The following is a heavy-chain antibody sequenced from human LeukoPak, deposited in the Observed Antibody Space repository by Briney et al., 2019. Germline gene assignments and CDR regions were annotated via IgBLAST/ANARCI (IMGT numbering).Heavy chain of an antibody. J-gene: IGHJ4*02. CDR2: INSDGSST. D-gene: IGHD2-15*01. CDR1: GFTFSSYW. V-gene: IGHV3-74*01. Sequence: GGSLRLSCAASGFTFSSYWMHWVRHAPGKGLVWVSRINSDGSSTSYADSVKGRFTISRDNAKNTLYLQMNSLRAEDTAVYYCAGGADENWSYCSGGSCYSRYFDYGGQGTLATVSA. CDR3: AGGADENWSYCSGGSCYSRYFDY.